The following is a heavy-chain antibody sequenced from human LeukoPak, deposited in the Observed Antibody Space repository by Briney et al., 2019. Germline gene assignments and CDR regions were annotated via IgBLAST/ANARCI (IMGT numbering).Heavy chain of an antibody. J-gene: IGHJ3*02. CDR3: ATDHLVRGVREAFDI. CDR1: GYTLTELS. Sequence: ASVKVSCKVSGYTLTELSMHWVRQAPGKGLEWMGGFDPEDGETIYAQKFQGRVTMTEDTSTDTAYMELSSLRSEDTAVYYCATDHLVRGVREAFDIWGQGTMVTVSS. CDR2: FDPEDGET. V-gene: IGHV1-24*01. D-gene: IGHD3-10*01.